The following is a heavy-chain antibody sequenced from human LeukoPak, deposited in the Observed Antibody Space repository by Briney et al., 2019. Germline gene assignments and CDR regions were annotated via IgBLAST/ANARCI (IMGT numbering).Heavy chain of an antibody. CDR2: MNPNSGNT. D-gene: IGHD6-13*01. CDR1: GYTFTSYD. J-gene: IGHJ5*02. V-gene: IGHV1-8*01. Sequence: ASVKVSCKASGYTFTSYDINWVRQATGQGLEWMGWMNPNSGNTGYAQKFQGRVTMTRNTSISTAYMELSSLRSEDTAVYYCARVRSSWTGWFDPWGQGTLVTVSS. CDR3: ARVRSSWTGWFDP.